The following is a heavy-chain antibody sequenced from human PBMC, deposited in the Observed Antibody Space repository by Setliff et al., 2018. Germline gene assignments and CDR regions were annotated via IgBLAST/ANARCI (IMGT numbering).Heavy chain of an antibody. Sequence: ASVKVSCKASGGTFSTYGISWVRQAPGQGLEWMGGTIPIFGTTNYAQKFQGRVTIITDESTNTAYMELSSLRSEDTAVYYCAGEGVDARSSTDYRYYMDVWGKGTTVTVSS. J-gene: IGHJ6*03. V-gene: IGHV1-69*05. CDR1: GGTFSTYG. D-gene: IGHD2-8*01. CDR3: AGEGVDARSSTDYRYYMDV. CDR2: TIPIFGTT.